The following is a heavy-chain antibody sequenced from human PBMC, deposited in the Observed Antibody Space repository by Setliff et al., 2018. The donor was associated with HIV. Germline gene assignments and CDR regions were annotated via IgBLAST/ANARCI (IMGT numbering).Heavy chain of an antibody. V-gene: IGHV4-39*01. CDR3: ARAFYYYVFWSGYPRSHFES. CDR1: GGSISSSTYY. D-gene: IGHD3-3*01. CDR2: FYSTGST. J-gene: IGHJ4*02. Sequence: SETLSLTCTVSGGSISSSTYYWGWIRQPPGKGLEWIGSFYSTGSTYYNPSLRSRVTISVDTSKNQFSLKLSSVSGADTAVYSCARAFYYYVFWSGYPRSHFESWGQGTLVTVSS.